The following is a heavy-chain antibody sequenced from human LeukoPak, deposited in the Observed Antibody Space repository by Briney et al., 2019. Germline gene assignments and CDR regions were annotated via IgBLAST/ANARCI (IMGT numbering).Heavy chain of an antibody. D-gene: IGHD6-19*01. CDR3: ARDPYSSGWYDY. CDR2: ISSSSSYI. J-gene: IGHJ4*02. Sequence: VGSLRLSCAASGFTFSSYSKNWVRQAPGKGLEWVSSISSSSSYIYYADSVKGRFTISRDNAKNSLYLQMNSLRAEDTAVYYCARDPYSSGWYDYWGQGTLVTVSS. V-gene: IGHV3-21*01. CDR1: GFTFSSYS.